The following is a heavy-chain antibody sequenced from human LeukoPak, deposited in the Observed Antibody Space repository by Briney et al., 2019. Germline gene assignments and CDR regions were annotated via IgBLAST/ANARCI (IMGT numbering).Heavy chain of an antibody. CDR1: GFSFSGSG. Sequence: GGSLRLSCAASGFSFSGSGIHWVRQASGKGLEWLGQIRSKANSYATAYTASVKGRFTISRDDSKNTAYLQLSSLKAEDTAVYYCSGHSWDTAIVTLDYWGQGTLVTVSS. D-gene: IGHD5-18*01. V-gene: IGHV3-73*01. J-gene: IGHJ4*02. CDR2: IRSKANSYAT. CDR3: SGHSWDTAIVTLDY.